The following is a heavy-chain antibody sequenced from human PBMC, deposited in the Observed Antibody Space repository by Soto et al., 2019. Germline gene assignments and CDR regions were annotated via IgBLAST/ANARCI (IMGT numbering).Heavy chain of an antibody. CDR3: ARDYPEKERPLEWFQNPPGYGMDV. CDR1: GFTFSSYA. J-gene: IGHJ6*02. V-gene: IGHV3-23*01. Sequence: GGSLRLSCAASGFTFSSYAMSWVRQAPGKGLGWVSAISGSGGSTYYADSVKGRFTISRDNSKNTLYLQMNSLRSDDTAVYYCARDYPEKERPLEWFQNPPGYGMDVWGQGTTVTVSS. D-gene: IGHD3-3*01. CDR2: ISGSGGST.